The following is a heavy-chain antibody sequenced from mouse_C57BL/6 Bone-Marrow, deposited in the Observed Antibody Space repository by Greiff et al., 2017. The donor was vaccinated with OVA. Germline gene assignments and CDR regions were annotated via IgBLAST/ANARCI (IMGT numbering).Heavy chain of an antibody. CDR1: GYTFTSYW. CDR3: ASSSYYSNRFAY. D-gene: IGHD2-5*01. V-gene: IGHV1-55*01. J-gene: IGHJ3*01. CDR2: IYPGSGST. Sequence: QVQLQQPGAELVKPGASVKMSCKASGYTFTSYWITWVKQRPGQGLEWIGDIYPGSGSTNYNEKFKRKATLTVDTSSSTAYMQLSSLTSEDSAVYYCASSSYYSNRFAYWGQGTLVTVSA.